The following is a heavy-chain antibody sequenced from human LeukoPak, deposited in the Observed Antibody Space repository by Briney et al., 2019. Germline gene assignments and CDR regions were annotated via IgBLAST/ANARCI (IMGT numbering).Heavy chain of an antibody. CDR3: ARWWLRFPSWFDP. CDR2: IYYSGTT. Sequence: SETLSLTCTVSGGSISSSDYYWGWIRQPPGKGLEWIGSIYYSGTTFYNPSLKSRVTMSVDTSKNQFSLTLSSVTAADTAVYYCARWWLRFPSWFDPWGQGTLVTVSS. CDR1: GGSISSSDYY. V-gene: IGHV4-39*01. D-gene: IGHD5-12*01. J-gene: IGHJ5*02.